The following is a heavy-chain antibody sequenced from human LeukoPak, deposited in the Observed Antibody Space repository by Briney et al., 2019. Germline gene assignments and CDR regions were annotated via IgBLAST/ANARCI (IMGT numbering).Heavy chain of an antibody. V-gene: IGHV3-7*01. CDR3: ARVGSGSYDDEDA. Sequence: GGSLRLSCAASGFTFSSYWMSWVRQAPGKGLEWVANIKQDGSEKYYVDSVKGRFTISRDNAKNSLYLQMNSLRAEDTAVYYCARVGSGSYDDEDAWGKGTTVTVSS. D-gene: IGHD1-26*01. J-gene: IGHJ6*04. CDR1: GFTFSSYW. CDR2: IKQDGSEK.